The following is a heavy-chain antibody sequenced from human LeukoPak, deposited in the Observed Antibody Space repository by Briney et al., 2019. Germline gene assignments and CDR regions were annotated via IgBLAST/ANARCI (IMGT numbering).Heavy chain of an antibody. J-gene: IGHJ6*03. CDR2: ISYSGST. CDR1: GGSISSYY. V-gene: IGHV4-59*01. CDR3: ARAARSGHYYSYYYYMDV. D-gene: IGHD3-3*01. Sequence: PSETLSLTCTVSGGSISSYYWSWIRQPPGKGLEYIGYISYSGSTNYDPSLKSRVTISVDTSKNQSSLTLSSVTAADTAVYYCARAARSGHYYSYYYYMDVWGKGTTVTVSS.